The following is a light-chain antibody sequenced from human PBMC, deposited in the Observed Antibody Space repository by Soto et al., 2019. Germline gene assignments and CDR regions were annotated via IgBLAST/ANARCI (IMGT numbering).Light chain of an antibody. Sequence: EIVLTQSPGTLSLSPGERATLSCRASQSVSSSFLAWYQQKPGQAPRLLIYGASSRATGIPDRFSGSGSGTEFTLTISSLQSEDFAVYYCHQYNNWPRTFGQGTKVEIK. CDR3: HQYNNWPRT. CDR1: QSVSSSF. J-gene: IGKJ1*01. CDR2: GAS. V-gene: IGKV3-20*01.